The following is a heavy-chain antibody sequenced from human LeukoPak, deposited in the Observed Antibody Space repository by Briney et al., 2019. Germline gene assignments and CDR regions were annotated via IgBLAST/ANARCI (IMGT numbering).Heavy chain of an antibody. CDR3: ARESRGNYYSSGSYFPSHFDY. V-gene: IGHV1-69*05. D-gene: IGHD3-10*01. J-gene: IGHJ4*02. CDR2: IIPIFGTA. CDR1: GGTFSSYA. Sequence: GASVKVSCKASGGTFSSYAISWVRQAPGQGLEWMRGIIPIFGTANYAQKFQGRVTITTDESTSTAYMELSSLRSEDTAVYYCARESRGNYYSSGSYFPSHFDYWGQGTLVTVSS.